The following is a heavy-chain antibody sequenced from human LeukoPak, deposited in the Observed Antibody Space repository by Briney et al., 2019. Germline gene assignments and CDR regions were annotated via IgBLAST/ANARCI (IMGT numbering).Heavy chain of an antibody. D-gene: IGHD7-27*01. Sequence: SETLSLTCTVSGGSISSYYWSWIRQPPGKGLEWIGYIYYSGSTNYNPSLKSRVTISVDTSKNQFSLKLSSVTAADTAVYYCARVSGEGAFDIWGQGTMVTVSS. CDR3: ARVSGEGAFDI. CDR2: IYYSGST. V-gene: IGHV4-59*01. J-gene: IGHJ3*02. CDR1: GGSISSYY.